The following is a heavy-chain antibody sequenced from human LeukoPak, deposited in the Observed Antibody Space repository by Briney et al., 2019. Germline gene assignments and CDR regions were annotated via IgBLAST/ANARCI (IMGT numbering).Heavy chain of an antibody. V-gene: IGHV4-30-2*01. CDR2: IYHNGSP. Sequence: SETLSLTCAVSSGSISRGGYSWGWMRQPPGKGLEWLGYIYHNGSPYYNPSLKSRVSISVDRSKAQFTLKLTSVTAADTAVYYCARGRRCSGSVCYSGDWFDPWGQGALVTVSS. D-gene: IGHD2-15*01. CDR3: ARGRRCSGSVCYSGDWFDP. CDR1: SGSISRGGYS. J-gene: IGHJ5*02.